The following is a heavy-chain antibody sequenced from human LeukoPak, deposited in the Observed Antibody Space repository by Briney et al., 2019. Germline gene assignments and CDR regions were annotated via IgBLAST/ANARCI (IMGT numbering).Heavy chain of an antibody. D-gene: IGHD3-22*01. CDR2: IYYSGST. V-gene: IGHV4-59*11. CDR1: GGSISSHD. CDR3: ARDYYDSSGYYYGSRWFDA. J-gene: IGHJ5*02. Sequence: SETLSLTCTVSGGSISSHDWSWIRQHPGKGREWIGYIYYSGSTNYNPSLKSRVTISVDTSKNQVSLKLSSVTAADTAVYYWARDYYDSSGYYYGSRWFDAWCRGTLLTVSS.